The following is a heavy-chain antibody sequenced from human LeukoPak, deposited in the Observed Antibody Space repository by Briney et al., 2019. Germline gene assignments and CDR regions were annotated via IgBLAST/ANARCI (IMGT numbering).Heavy chain of an antibody. CDR3: ASADCSGGSCSTTPLDY. CDR1: GFTFSSYT. D-gene: IGHD2-15*01. Sequence: GGSLRLSCAASGFTFSSYTMNWVRQAPGKGLEWVSSISSSSSYIYYADSVKGRFTISRDNAKNSLYLQMNSLRAEDTAGYYCASADCSGGSCSTTPLDYWGQGTLVTVSS. CDR2: ISSSSSYI. J-gene: IGHJ4*02. V-gene: IGHV3-21*01.